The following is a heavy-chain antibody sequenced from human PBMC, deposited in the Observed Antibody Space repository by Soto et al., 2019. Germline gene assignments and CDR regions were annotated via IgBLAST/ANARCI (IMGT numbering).Heavy chain of an antibody. Sequence: SQTLSLTCAISVDSVSSNSAAWNWIRPSPSRGLEWLGRTYYRSKWYNDYAVSVKSRITINPDTSKNQFSLQLNSVTPEDTAVYYCARVAFSNYYDSSGYSLVTPDHAFDIWGQGTMVTVSS. CDR3: ARVAFSNYYDSSGYSLVTPDHAFDI. CDR2: TYYRSKWYN. J-gene: IGHJ3*02. CDR1: VDSVSSNSAA. V-gene: IGHV6-1*01. D-gene: IGHD3-22*01.